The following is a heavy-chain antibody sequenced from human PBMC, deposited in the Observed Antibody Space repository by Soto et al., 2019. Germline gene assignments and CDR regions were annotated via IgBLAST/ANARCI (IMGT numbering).Heavy chain of an antibody. CDR1: GYTFTSYG. D-gene: IGHD3-3*01. CDR2: ISAYNGNT. J-gene: IGHJ4*02. CDR3: ARVGTYYDFWSGYYIYSSYFDY. V-gene: IGHV1-18*01. Sequence: RASVKVSCKASGYTFTSYGISWVRQAPGQGLEWMGWISAYNGNTNYAQKLQGRVTMTTDTSTSTAYMELRSLRSDDTAVYYCARVGTYYDFWSGYYIYSSYFDYWGQGTLVTVSS.